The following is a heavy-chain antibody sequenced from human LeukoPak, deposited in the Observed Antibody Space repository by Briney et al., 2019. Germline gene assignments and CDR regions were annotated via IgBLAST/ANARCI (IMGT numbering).Heavy chain of an antibody. V-gene: IGHV3-23*01. CDR1: GFTFSSCA. Sequence: GGSLRLSCAASGFTFSSCAMSWVRQAPGKGLEWVSGIGGSGTSTYYADSVKGRFTISRDNSKNTLYLQMNSLRAEDTAVHYCAKGSAAQLWLLFDSWGQGTLVTVSS. CDR3: AKGSAAQLWLLFDS. J-gene: IGHJ4*02. CDR2: IGGSGTST. D-gene: IGHD5-18*01.